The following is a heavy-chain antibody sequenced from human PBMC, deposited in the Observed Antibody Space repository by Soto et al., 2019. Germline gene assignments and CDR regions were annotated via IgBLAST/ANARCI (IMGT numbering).Heavy chain of an antibody. J-gene: IGHJ4*02. D-gene: IGHD3-16*01. CDR3: AREGLKTFDY. V-gene: IGHV1-18*04. CDR2: ISAYNGNT. Sequence: ASVKVSCKASGYTFTGYYMHWVRQAPGQGLEWMGWISAYNGNTNYAQKLQGRVTMTTDTSTSTAYMELRSLRSDDTAVYYCAREGLKTFDYWGQGTLVTVSS. CDR1: GYTFTGYY.